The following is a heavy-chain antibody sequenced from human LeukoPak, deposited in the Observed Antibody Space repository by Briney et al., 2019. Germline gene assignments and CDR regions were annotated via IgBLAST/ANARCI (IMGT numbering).Heavy chain of an antibody. Sequence: SERSLTLSCAASGFTFDDYGISWVRQAPGKGLESVSGINWNGGSTGYADSVKGRFTISRDNAKNSLYLQMNSLRAEDTALYYCARGGGDVDTAIPPYFDYWGQGTLVTVSS. V-gene: IGHV3-20*04. D-gene: IGHD5-18*01. CDR3: ARGGGDVDTAIPPYFDY. CDR2: INWNGGST. CDR1: GFTFDDYG. J-gene: IGHJ4*02.